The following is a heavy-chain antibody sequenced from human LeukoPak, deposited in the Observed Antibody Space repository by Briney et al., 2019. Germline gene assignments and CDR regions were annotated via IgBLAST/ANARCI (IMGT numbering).Heavy chain of an antibody. CDR2: IYYSGST. V-gene: IGHV4-59*08. D-gene: IGHD4-17*01. Sequence: SETLSLTCTVSGGSISSYYWSWIRQPPGKGLERIGDIYYSGSTNYNPSLKSRVTISVDTSKNQFSLKLSSVTAADTAVYYCAGSTVTTFAYYYYGMDVWGQGTTVTVPS. J-gene: IGHJ6*02. CDR3: AGSTVTTFAYYYYGMDV. CDR1: GGSISSYY.